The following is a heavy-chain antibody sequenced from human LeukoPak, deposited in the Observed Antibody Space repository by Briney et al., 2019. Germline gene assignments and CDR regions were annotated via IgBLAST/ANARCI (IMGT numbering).Heavy chain of an antibody. V-gene: IGHV1-18*01. CDR2: ISAYNGNT. Sequence: ASVKVSCKASGYTFTSYGISWVRQAPGQGLEWMGWISAYNGNTNYAQKLQGRVTTTTDTSTSTAYMELRSLRSDDTAVYYCARDPTTTPRYYDFWSGYYPSSYYYGMDVWGQGTTVTVSS. D-gene: IGHD3-3*01. CDR3: ARDPTTTPRYYDFWSGYYPSSYYYGMDV. J-gene: IGHJ6*02. CDR1: GYTFTSYG.